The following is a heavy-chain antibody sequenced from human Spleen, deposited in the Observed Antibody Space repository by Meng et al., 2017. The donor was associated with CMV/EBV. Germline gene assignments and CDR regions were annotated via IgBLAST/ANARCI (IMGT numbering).Heavy chain of an antibody. CDR3: ARGGGSYKMPVPF. J-gene: IGHJ4*02. CDR2: INSNSGGT. V-gene: IGHV1-2*02. Sequence: ASVKVSCKASGYTFTGYYMHWVRQAPGQGLEWMGWINSNSGGTYYPQKFQGRVAMTRETSISTAYMELSGLTSDDTAAYYCARGGGSYKMPVPFWGPGTLVTVSS. D-gene: IGHD1-26*01. CDR1: GYTFTGYY.